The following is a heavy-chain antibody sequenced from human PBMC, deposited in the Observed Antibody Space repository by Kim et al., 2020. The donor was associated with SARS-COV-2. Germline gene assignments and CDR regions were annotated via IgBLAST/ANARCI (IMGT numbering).Heavy chain of an antibody. CDR1: GGSISSGSYH. J-gene: IGHJ4*01. D-gene: IGHD3-22*01. V-gene: IGHV4-39*01. CDR2: IHYSGIT. CDR3: TRPDRGSGYYYFDY. Sequence: SETLSLSCTVSGGSISSGSYHWGWIRQPPGKGLEWIGSIHYSGITYDNPSLKSRVTISIDTSNNQFALKLSSVTAADTAMYYCTRPDRGSGYYYFDYWG.